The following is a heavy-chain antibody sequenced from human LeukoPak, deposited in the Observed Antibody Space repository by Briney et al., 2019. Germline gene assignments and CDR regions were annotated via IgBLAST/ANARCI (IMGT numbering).Heavy chain of an antibody. D-gene: IGHD3-16*01. J-gene: IGHJ4*02. V-gene: IGHV4-59*01. CDR1: GGSISTYY. CDR2: NYNRGTT. Sequence: SETLSLTCFVSGGSISTYYWSWIRQPPGKGLEWIGYNYNRGTTAYNPSLKSRVTISVDRSKNQFSLSLTSVTAADTAFYYCAREQASAGPQFAHWGRGIVVTVSS. CDR3: AREQASAGPQFAH.